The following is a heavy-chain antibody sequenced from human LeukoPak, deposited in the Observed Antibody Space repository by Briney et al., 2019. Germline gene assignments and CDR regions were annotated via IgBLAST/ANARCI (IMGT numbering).Heavy chain of an antibody. CDR3: GPLTGIVGADNWFDP. V-gene: IGHV3-73*01. CDR1: GFTFSGSA. Sequence: GGSLRLSCAASGFTFSGSAMHWVRQASGKGLEWVGRIRSKANSYATAYAASVKGRFTISRDDSKNTAYLQMNSLKTEDTAVYYCGPLTGIVGADNWFDPWGQGTLVTVSS. J-gene: IGHJ5*02. D-gene: IGHD1-26*01. CDR2: IRSKANSYAT.